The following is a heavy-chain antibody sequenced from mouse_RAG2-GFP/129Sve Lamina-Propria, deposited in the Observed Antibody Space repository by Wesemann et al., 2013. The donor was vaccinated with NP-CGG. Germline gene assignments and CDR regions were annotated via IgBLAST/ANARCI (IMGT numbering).Heavy chain of an antibody. CDR2: INTYSGVP. J-gene: IGHJ2*01. CDR1: GYTFTTYG. D-gene: IGHD2-5*01. V-gene: IGHV9-3*01. CDR3: ARIRDYSNYDFDY. Sequence: QIQLVQSGPELKKPGETVKISCKASGYTFTTYGMSWVKQAPGKGLKWMGWINTYSGVPTYADDFKGRFAFSLETSASTAYLQINNLKNEDTATYFCARIRDYSNYDFDYWGQGHHSHSLL.